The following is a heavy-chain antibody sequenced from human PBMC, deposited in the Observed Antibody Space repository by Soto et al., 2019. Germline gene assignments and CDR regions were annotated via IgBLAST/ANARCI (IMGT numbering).Heavy chain of an antibody. D-gene: IGHD6-13*01. V-gene: IGHV3-48*01. Sequence: PGGSLRLSCAASGFTFSSYSMNWVRQAPGKGLEWVSYISSSSSTIYYADSVKGRFTISRDNAKNSLYLQMNSLRAEDTAVYYCARHPERIAQIGWFDPWGQGTLVT. CDR3: ARHPERIAQIGWFDP. CDR2: ISSSSSTI. J-gene: IGHJ5*02. CDR1: GFTFSSYS.